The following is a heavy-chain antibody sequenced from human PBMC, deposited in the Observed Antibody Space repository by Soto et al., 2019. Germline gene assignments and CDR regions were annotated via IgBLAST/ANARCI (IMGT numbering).Heavy chain of an antibody. Sequence: SETLSLTCTVSGGSITSYYWTWIRQPPGQGPEWIGYISDSGRTSYNPSLTSRLTILLDTSKNQISLKLTSVTEADSAVYFCAKSIAESRGGGMDVWGQGATVTVSS. CDR1: GGSITSYY. CDR2: ISDSGRT. V-gene: IGHV4-59*01. CDR3: AKSIAESRGGGMDV. D-gene: IGHD3-10*01. J-gene: IGHJ6*02.